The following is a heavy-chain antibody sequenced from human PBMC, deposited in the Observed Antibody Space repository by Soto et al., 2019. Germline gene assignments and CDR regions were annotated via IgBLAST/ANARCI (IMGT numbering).Heavy chain of an antibody. J-gene: IGHJ4*02. CDR2: IYYSGST. CDR1: GGSISSGDYY. D-gene: IGHD5-18*01. CDR3: ARVGSGYSYGIDY. Sequence: SETLSLTCTFSGGSISSGDYYWSWIRQPPGKGLEWIGYIYYSGSTYYNPSLKSRVTISVDTSKNQFSLKLSSVTAADTAVYYCARVGSGYSYGIDYWGQGTLVTVSS. V-gene: IGHV4-30-4*01.